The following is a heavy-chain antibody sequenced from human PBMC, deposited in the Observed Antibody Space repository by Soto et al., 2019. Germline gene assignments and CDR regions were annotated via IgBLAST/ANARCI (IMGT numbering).Heavy chain of an antibody. CDR3: AKRSDYPVVAKVYFFAY. V-gene: IGHV3-23*01. CDR2: ISGGGNSV. Sequence: GGSLRLACSASGFTFSTQAMSWVRQTPGKGLEWVSSISGGGNSVYYADSVRGRFTVSRDNSKRTLFLQLNSLRAEDTALYYSAKRSDYPVVAKVYFFAYWGQGSLVPVSS. CDR1: GFTFSTQA. D-gene: IGHD2-15*01. J-gene: IGHJ4*02.